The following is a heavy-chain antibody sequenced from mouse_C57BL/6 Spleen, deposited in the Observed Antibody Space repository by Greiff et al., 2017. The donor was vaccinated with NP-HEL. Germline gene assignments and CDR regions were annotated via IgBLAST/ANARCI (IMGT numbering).Heavy chain of an antibody. J-gene: IGHJ4*01. V-gene: IGHV5-4*01. CDR3: ARDRDYYGSDAMDY. Sequence: EVNVVESGGGLVKPGGSLKLSCAASGFTFSSYAMSWVRQTPEKRLEWVATISDGGSYTYYPDNVKGRFTISRDNAKNNLYLQMSHLKSEDTAMYYCARDRDYYGSDAMDYWGQGTSVTVSS. D-gene: IGHD1-1*01. CDR2: ISDGGSYT. CDR1: GFTFSSYA.